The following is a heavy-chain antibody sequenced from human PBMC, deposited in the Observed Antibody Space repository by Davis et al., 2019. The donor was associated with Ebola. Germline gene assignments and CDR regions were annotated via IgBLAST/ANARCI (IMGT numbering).Heavy chain of an antibody. J-gene: IGHJ6*02. Sequence: GGSLRLSCAASGFTFSSYWMSWVRQAPGKGLEWVANIKQDGSEKYYVDSVKGRFTISRDNAKNSLYLQMNSLRAEDTAVYYCARDRISMVRGVTHAVTYYYYYGMDVWGQGTTVTVSS. CDR2: IKQDGSEK. D-gene: IGHD3-10*01. CDR1: GFTFSSYW. CDR3: ARDRISMVRGVTHAVTYYYYYGMDV. V-gene: IGHV3-7*03.